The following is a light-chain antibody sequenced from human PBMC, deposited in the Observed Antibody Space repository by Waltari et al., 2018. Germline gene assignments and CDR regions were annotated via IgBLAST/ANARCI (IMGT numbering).Light chain of an antibody. CDR1: STNVGTYNL. CDR3: CSYGGSSTYV. Sequence: QSSLTQPASVSGSPGQSSTISCTGTSTNVGTYNLVSWYRQYQGKAPKLMIYEVNKRPSGVSSRFSGSKSGNTASLTISGLQLDDEGDYYCCSYGGSSTYVFGTGTKVTVL. J-gene: IGLJ1*01. V-gene: IGLV2-23*02. CDR2: EVN.